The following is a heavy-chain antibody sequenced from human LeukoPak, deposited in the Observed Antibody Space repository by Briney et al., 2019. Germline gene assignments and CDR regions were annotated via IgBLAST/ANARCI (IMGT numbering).Heavy chain of an antibody. V-gene: IGHV4-59*01. D-gene: IGHD6-13*01. J-gene: IGHJ4*02. Sequence: SETLSLTCTVSGGSISSYYWSWIRQPPGKGLEWIGYIYYSGSTNYNPSLKSRVTISVDTSKNQFSLKLSSVTAADTAVYYCARSLRHSSSWYLGYWGQGTLVTVSS. CDR3: ARSLRHSSSWYLGY. CDR2: IYYSGST. CDR1: GGSISSYY.